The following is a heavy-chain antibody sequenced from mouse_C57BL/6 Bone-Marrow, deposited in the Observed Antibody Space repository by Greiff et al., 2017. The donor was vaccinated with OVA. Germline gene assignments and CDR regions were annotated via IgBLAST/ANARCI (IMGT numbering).Heavy chain of an antibody. CDR3: ARSITTVAPYAMDY. V-gene: IGHV7-3*01. CDR2: IRNKANGYTT. D-gene: IGHD1-1*01. Sequence: EVHLVESGGGLVQPGGSLSLSCAASGFTFTDYYMSWVRQPPGKALEWLGFIRNKANGYTTEYSASVKGRFTISRDNSQSILYLQMNALRAEDSATYYCARSITTVAPYAMDYWGQGTSVTVSS. J-gene: IGHJ4*01. CDR1: GFTFTDYY.